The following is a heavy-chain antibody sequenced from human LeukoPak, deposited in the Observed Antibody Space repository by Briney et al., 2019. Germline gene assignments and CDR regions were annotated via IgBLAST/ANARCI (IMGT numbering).Heavy chain of an antibody. CDR3: ARDSPGPSYFGDYGWYYYYMDV. D-gene: IGHD4-17*01. V-gene: IGHV3-33*01. Sequence: SGGSLRLSCAASGFTFSSYGMHWVRQAPGKGLEWVAVIWYDGSNKYYADSVKGRFTISRDNSKNTLYLQMNSLRAEDTAVYYCARDSPGPSYFGDYGWYYYYMDVWGKGTTVTVSS. J-gene: IGHJ6*03. CDR2: IWYDGSNK. CDR1: GFTFSSYG.